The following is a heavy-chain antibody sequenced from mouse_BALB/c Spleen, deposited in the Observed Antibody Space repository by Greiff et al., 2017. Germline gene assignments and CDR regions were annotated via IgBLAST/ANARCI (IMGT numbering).Heavy chain of an antibody. CDR2: IDTSNSYT. Sequence: QVQQQQPGAELVMPGASVKMSCKASGYTFTDYWMHWVKQRPGQGLEWIGAIDTSNSYTSYNQKFKGKATLTVDESSSTAYMQLSSLTSEDSAVCSCARETKGYAMDYWGQGTSVTVSS. V-gene: IGHV1-69*01. D-gene: IGHD1-3*01. CDR1: GYTFTDYW. J-gene: IGHJ4*01. CDR3: ARETKGYAMDY.